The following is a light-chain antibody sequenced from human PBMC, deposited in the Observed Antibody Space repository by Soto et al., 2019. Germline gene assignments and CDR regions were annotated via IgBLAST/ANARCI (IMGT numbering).Light chain of an antibody. Sequence: DIQMTQSPSSLSASVGDRVTITCRASQGISRWLAWYQQEPGKAPKLLIYGASSVQSGVPSRFSGSGSGTDFTLTISSLQPEDFATYYCQQADSFPLTFGGGTKVDIK. J-gene: IGKJ4*01. CDR2: GAS. CDR1: QGISRW. CDR3: QQADSFPLT. V-gene: IGKV1-12*01.